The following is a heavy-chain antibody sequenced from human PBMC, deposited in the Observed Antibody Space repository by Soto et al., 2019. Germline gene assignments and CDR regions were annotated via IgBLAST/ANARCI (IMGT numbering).Heavy chain of an antibody. CDR3: AGDPDSHYNDSHASSYP. D-gene: IGHD4-4*01. CDR1: GGTFSTYT. Sequence: VASVEVSCKASGGTFSTYTITWVGQAPGQGLEWMGRIIPIIGIINYAQKFQGRVTISADKFTGTAYMELTGLRSDDTAVYYCAGDPDSHYNDSHASSYPWGQGTLVTVSS. V-gene: IGHV1-69*04. CDR2: IIPIIGII. J-gene: IGHJ5*02.